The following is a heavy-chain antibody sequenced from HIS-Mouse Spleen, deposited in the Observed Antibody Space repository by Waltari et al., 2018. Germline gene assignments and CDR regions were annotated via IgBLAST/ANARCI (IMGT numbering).Heavy chain of an antibody. Sequence: QVQLQESGPGLVKPSQTLSLTCTVSGGSISSGGYYLSWSRQHPGQGLEWIGDIYYRGSTYYNPSLKSRVTISVDTSKNQFSLKLSSVTAADTAVYYCARSPYYDFWSGYSDNWFDPWGQGTLVTVSS. CDR1: GGSISSGGYY. CDR3: ARSPYYDFWSGYSDNWFDP. CDR2: IYYRGST. V-gene: IGHV4-31*03. J-gene: IGHJ5*02. D-gene: IGHD3-3*01.